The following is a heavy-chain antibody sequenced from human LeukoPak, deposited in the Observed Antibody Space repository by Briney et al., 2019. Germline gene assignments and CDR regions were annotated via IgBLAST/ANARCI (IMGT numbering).Heavy chain of an antibody. D-gene: IGHD4-11*01. CDR1: GFTFSSYS. J-gene: IGHJ4*02. CDR3: ARGYTVTTIGWIDY. Sequence: PGGSLRLSCAASGFTFSSYSMNWVRQAPGKGLEWVSYISSSSSTIYYADSVKGRFTISRDNSKNTLYLQMNSLRAEDTAVYYCARGYTVTTIGWIDYWGQGTLVTVSS. V-gene: IGHV3-48*01. CDR2: ISSSSSTI.